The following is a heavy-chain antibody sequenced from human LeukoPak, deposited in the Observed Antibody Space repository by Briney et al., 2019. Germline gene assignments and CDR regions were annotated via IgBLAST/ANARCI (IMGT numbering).Heavy chain of an antibody. D-gene: IGHD5-24*01. V-gene: IGHV5-51*01. CDR1: GYSFTSYW. CDR2: IYPGDADT. Sequence: GESLKISCKGSGYSFTSYWIGWVRQMPGKGLEWMGIIYPGDADTRYSPSFQGQVTILADKSISTAYLQWSSLKASDTAMYYCARVESQATTRFDYWGQGTLVTVSS. J-gene: IGHJ4*02. CDR3: ARVESQATTRFDY.